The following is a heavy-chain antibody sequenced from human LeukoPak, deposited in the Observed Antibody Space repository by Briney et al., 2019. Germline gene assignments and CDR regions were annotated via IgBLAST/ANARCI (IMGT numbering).Heavy chain of an antibody. D-gene: IGHD6-13*01. CDR3: ARERPGIFPYWFDP. Sequence: SETLSLTCTVSGGSISSYYWSWIRQPAGKGPEWIGRIYTSGSTNYNPSLKSRVTMSVDTSKNQFSLKLSSVTAADTAVYYCARERPGIFPYWFDPWGQGTLVTVSS. V-gene: IGHV4-4*07. CDR2: IYTSGST. J-gene: IGHJ5*02. CDR1: GGSISSYY.